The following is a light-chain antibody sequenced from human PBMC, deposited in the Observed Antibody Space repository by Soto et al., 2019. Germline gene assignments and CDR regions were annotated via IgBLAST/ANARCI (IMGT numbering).Light chain of an antibody. CDR3: QQVNVYPST. CDR1: QSVRTN. Sequence: EIVMTQFPNTLSVSPGETVTLSCRASQSVRTNLAWYQQKPGQAPRLLIYGASSRATGIPDRFSGSGSGTDFTLTISSLQPEDFATYYCQQVNVYPSTFGGGTKVDIK. V-gene: IGKV3D-15*01. J-gene: IGKJ4*01. CDR2: GAS.